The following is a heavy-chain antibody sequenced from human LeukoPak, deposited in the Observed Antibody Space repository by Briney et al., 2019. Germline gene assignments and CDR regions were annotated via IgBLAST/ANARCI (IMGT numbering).Heavy chain of an antibody. CDR1: GGSISSYY. CDR2: IYYSGST. V-gene: IGHV4-59*01. Sequence: PSETLSLTCTVSGGSISSYYWSWIRQPPGKGLEWIGYIYYSGSTNYNPSLKSRVTISVDTSKNQFSLKLSSVTAADTAVYYCARSVSVQQLVNFDYWGQGTLVTVSS. D-gene: IGHD6-13*01. CDR3: ARSVSVQQLVNFDY. J-gene: IGHJ4*02.